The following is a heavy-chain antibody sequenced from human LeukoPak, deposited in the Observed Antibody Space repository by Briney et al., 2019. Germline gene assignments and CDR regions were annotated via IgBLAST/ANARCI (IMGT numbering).Heavy chain of an antibody. CDR1: GGTFSSYA. Sequence: ASVKVSCKASGGTFSSYAISWVRQAPGQGLEWMGRIVPIFGTANYAQKFQGRVTITTDESTSTAYMELSSLRSEDTAVYYCARDAAAATVRDWGQGTLVTVSS. V-gene: IGHV1-69*05. CDR2: IVPIFGTA. J-gene: IGHJ4*02. CDR3: ARDAAAATVRD. D-gene: IGHD6-13*01.